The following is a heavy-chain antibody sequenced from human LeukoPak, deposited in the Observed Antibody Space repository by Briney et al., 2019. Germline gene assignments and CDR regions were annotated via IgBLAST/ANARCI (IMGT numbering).Heavy chain of an antibody. D-gene: IGHD3-10*01. CDR2: ISGSGGST. CDR1: GFTFSSYA. Sequence: PGGSLRLSCAASGFTFSSYAMSWVRQAPGKGLEWVSGISGSGGSTYYVDSVKGRFTISRDNSKNTLYLQMNSLRAEDTAVYYCAKYYYDSGSQRGGFDYWGQGTLITVSS. J-gene: IGHJ4*02. V-gene: IGHV3-23*01. CDR3: AKYYYDSGSQRGGFDY.